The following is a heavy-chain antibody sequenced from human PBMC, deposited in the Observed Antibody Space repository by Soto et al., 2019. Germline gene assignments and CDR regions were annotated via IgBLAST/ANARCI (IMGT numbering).Heavy chain of an antibody. Sequence: SETLSLTCTVSGGSISSGDYYWSWIRQPPGKGLEWIGYIYYSGSTYYNPSLKSRVTISVDTSKNQFSLKLSSVTAADTAVYYCARGVPNSYGYYYFDYWGQGTLVTVSS. V-gene: IGHV4-30-4*01. CDR2: IYYSGST. CDR3: ARGVPNSYGYYYFDY. D-gene: IGHD5-18*01. J-gene: IGHJ4*02. CDR1: GGSISSGDYY.